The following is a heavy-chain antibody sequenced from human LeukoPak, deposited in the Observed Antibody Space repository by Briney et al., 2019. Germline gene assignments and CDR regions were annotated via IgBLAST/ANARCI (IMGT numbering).Heavy chain of an antibody. CDR2: IKQDGSEE. CDR3: ARDGQVGATDGTIFDY. D-gene: IGHD1-26*01. J-gene: IGHJ4*02. CDR1: GFTFSSYW. V-gene: IGHV3-7*01. Sequence: GGSLRLSCAASGFTFSSYWMSWVRQAPGEGLEWVVNIKQDGSEEYYVDSVKGRFTISRDNAKNSLYLQMNSLRAEDTAVYYCARDGQVGATDGTIFDYWGQGTLVTVSS.